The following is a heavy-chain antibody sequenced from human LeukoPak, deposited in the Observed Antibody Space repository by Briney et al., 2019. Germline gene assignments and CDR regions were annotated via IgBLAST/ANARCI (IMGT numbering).Heavy chain of an antibody. CDR3: ARAIDYDIFTGSPYYFDY. CDR2: IIHIFGTA. CDR1: GGTFSSSA. Sequence: SVKVSCKASGGTFSSSAISWVRQAPGQGLEWMGGIIHIFGTANYAQKFQGRVTITPDKSTSTAYMELSSLRSEDTAVYYCARAIDYDIFTGSPYYFDYWGQGTLVTVSS. D-gene: IGHD3-9*01. J-gene: IGHJ4*02. V-gene: IGHV1-69*06.